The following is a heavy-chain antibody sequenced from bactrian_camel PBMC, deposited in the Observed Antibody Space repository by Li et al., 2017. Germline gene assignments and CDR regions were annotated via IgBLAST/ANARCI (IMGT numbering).Heavy chain of an antibody. Sequence: HVQLVESGGGSVRAGGSLRLSCVASGAISSPYCMGWFRQVPGEEREGVAAIDTDEKIVYADSVKGRFTITKDNAKNSLYLQMDSLEVEDTAMYYCAADMIRPCAFPRVVGFDSWGAGTQVTVS. V-gene: IGHV3S53*01. CDR3: AADMIRPCAFPRVVGFDS. CDR1: GAISSPYC. CDR2: IDTDEKI. J-gene: IGHJ6*01. D-gene: IGHD3*01.